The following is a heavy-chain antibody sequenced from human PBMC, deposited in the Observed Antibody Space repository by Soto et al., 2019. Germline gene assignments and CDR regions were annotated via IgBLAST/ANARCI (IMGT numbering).Heavy chain of an antibody. D-gene: IGHD2-15*01. CDR3: ARDRGYCRGGTCYSVLDF. Sequence: EVQLVESGGGLAQPGGSLRLSCAVSGFTFSSNWMNWVRQAPGKGLEWVANIKQDGSETYYVDSVKGRFTISRDNAKSSLYLQMTSLRAEDTAVYYCARDRGYCRGGTCYSVLDFWGQGTLVTVSS. CDR1: GFTFSSNW. J-gene: IGHJ4*02. CDR2: IKQDGSET. V-gene: IGHV3-7*01.